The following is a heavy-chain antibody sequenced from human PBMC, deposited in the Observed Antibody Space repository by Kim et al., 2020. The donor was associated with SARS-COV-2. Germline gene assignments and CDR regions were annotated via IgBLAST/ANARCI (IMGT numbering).Heavy chain of an antibody. J-gene: IGHJ6*02. Sequence: ASVKVSCKASGYTFTSYYMHWVRQAPGQGLEWMGIINPSGGSTSYAQKFQGRVTMTRDTSTSTVYMELSSLRSEDTAVYYCARNWGGIGSLRVPYYDFWSGRYGMDVWGQGTTVTVSS. CDR3: ARNWGGIGSLRVPYYDFWSGRYGMDV. CDR2: INPSGGST. CDR1: GYTFTSYY. D-gene: IGHD3-3*01. V-gene: IGHV1-46*01.